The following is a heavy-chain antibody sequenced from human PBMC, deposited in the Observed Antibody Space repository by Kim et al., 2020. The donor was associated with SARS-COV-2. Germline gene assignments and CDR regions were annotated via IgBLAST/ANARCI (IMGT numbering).Heavy chain of an antibody. CDR2: ISGSGGST. Sequence: GGSLRLSCAASGFTFSSYAMSWVRQAPGKGLEWVSAISGSGGSTYYADSVKGRFTISRDNSKNTLYLQMNSLRAEDTAVYYCAKGKRYYDILTGVDYYYGMDVWGQGTTVTVSS. V-gene: IGHV3-23*01. D-gene: IGHD3-9*01. CDR1: GFTFSSYA. CDR3: AKGKRYYDILTGVDYYYGMDV. J-gene: IGHJ6*02.